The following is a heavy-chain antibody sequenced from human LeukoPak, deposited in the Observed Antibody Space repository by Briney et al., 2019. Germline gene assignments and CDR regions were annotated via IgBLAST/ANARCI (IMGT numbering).Heavy chain of an antibody. D-gene: IGHD6-19*01. V-gene: IGHV1-18*01. Sequence: GASVKVSCKASGYTFTSYAMHWVRQAPGQGLEWMGWISAYNGNTNYAQKLQGRVTMTTDTSTSTAYMELRSLRSDDTAVYYCARGAVPGEWLAWGQGTLVTVSS. CDR3: ARGAVPGEWLA. CDR1: GYTFTSYA. J-gene: IGHJ5*02. CDR2: ISAYNGNT.